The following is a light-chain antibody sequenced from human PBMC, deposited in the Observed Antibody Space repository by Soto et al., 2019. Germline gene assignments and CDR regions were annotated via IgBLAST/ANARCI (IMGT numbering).Light chain of an antibody. CDR2: EAG. CDR1: SSDVGGYNF. J-gene: IGLJ1*01. Sequence: QSALTQPASVSGSPGQSITISCTGTSSDVGGYNFVSWYQHHPGKAPKLMIYEAGKRPSGVSNRFSDSKSGNTASLTISGLQAEDEADYYCCSYARVNKYVFGTGTKVTV. V-gene: IGLV2-23*01. CDR3: CSYARVNKYV.